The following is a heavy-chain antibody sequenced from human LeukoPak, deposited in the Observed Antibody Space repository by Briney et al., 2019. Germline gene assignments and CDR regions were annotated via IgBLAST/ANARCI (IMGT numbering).Heavy chain of an antibody. Sequence: ASVKVSCKASGYTFTSYYMHWVRQAPGQGLEWMGIINPSGGSTGYAQKFQGRVTMTRDTSTSTVYMELSSLRSEDTAVYYCARAEGYSSSWYGALDYWGQGTLVTVSS. V-gene: IGHV1-46*01. J-gene: IGHJ4*02. CDR2: INPSGGST. CDR1: GYTFTSYY. CDR3: ARAEGYSSSWYGALDY. D-gene: IGHD6-13*01.